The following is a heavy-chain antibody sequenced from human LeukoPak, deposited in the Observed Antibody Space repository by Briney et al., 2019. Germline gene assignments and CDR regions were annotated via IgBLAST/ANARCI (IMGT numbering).Heavy chain of an antibody. D-gene: IGHD2-15*01. CDR1: GYSIISDYF. V-gene: IGHV4-38-2*02. Sequence: SETLSLTCIVSGYSIISDYFWGWVRQPPGKGPEWIGSIFHSGDVYYNPSLTSRVTLSVDPSSNRFSLKVTSVTAADTAIYYCARVVASTSIDFWGQGTLVTVSS. CDR2: IFHSGDV. J-gene: IGHJ4*02. CDR3: ARVVASTSIDF.